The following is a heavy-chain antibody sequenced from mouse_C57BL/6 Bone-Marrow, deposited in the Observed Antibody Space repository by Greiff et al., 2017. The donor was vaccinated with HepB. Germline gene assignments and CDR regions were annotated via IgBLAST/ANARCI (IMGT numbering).Heavy chain of an antibody. CDR3: ARDGYDGGYAMDY. CDR2: ISDGGSYT. Sequence: DVHLVESGGGLVKPGGSLKLSCAASGFTFSSYAMSWVRQTPEKRLEWVATISDGGSYTYYPDNVKGRFTISRDNAKNNLYLQMSHLKSEDTAMYYCARDGYDGGYAMDYWGQGTSVTVSS. J-gene: IGHJ4*01. V-gene: IGHV5-4*01. D-gene: IGHD2-2*01. CDR1: GFTFSSYA.